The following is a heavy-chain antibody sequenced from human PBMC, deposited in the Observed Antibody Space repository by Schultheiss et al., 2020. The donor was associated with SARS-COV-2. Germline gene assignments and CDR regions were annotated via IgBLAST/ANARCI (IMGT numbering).Heavy chain of an antibody. Sequence: SETLSLTCAVSGGSISSSNWWSWVRQPPGKGLEWIGYIYYSGSTNYNPSLKSRVTISVDTSKNQFSLKLSSVTAADTAVYYCARVGGYYFYGMDVWGQGTTVTVSS. CDR3: ARVGGYYFYGMDV. V-gene: IGHV4-4*02. J-gene: IGHJ6*02. CDR2: IYYSGST. CDR1: GGSISSSNW. D-gene: IGHD3-22*01.